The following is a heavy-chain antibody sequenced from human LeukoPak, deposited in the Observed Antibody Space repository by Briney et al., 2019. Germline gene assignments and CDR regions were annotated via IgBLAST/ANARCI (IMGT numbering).Heavy chain of an antibody. D-gene: IGHD3-10*01. J-gene: IGHJ5*02. CDR1: GGTFSSYA. CDR3: ARDLEADYYGSGSYYNYNWFDP. Sequence: ASVKVSCKASGGTFSSYAISWVRQAPGQGLEWMGGIIPIFGTANYAQKFQGRVTITADESTSTAYMELSSLRSEDTAVYYCARDLEADYYGSGSYYNYNWFDPWGQGTLVTVSS. CDR2: IIPIFGTA. V-gene: IGHV1-69*13.